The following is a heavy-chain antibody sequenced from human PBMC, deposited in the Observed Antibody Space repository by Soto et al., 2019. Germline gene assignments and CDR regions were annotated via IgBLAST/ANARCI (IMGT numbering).Heavy chain of an antibody. CDR3: ARDADASGWYHYGMDV. CDR2: IKQDGTEK. CDR1: KFSLSSYW. D-gene: IGHD6-19*01. Sequence: PGGSLRLSCAASKFSLSSYWMNCVRQAPGKGLEWVANIKQDGTEKYYVDSVKGRFIISRDNAKNSLYLQMNSLRAEDTAVYYCARDADASGWYHYGMDVWGQGTMVTVSS. V-gene: IGHV3-7*01. J-gene: IGHJ6*02.